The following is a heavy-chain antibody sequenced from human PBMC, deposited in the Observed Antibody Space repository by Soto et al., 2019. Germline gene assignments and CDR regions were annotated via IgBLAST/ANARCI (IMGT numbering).Heavy chain of an antibody. J-gene: IGHJ5*02. V-gene: IGHV1-69*06. Sequence: QVQLVQSGAEVKKPGSSVKVSCKASGGTFSSYAISWVRQAPGQGLEWMGGIIPIFGTANYAQKFQGRVTITRDTSASTAYMELSSLRSEDTAVYYCVLAAAAGYNWFDPWGQGTLVTVSS. D-gene: IGHD6-13*01. CDR3: VLAAAAGYNWFDP. CDR2: IIPIFGTA. CDR1: GGTFSSYA.